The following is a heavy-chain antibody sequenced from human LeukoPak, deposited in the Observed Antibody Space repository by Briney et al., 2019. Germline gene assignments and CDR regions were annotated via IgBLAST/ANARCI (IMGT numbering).Heavy chain of an antibody. J-gene: IGHJ4*02. V-gene: IGHV3-23*01. Sequence: GGSLRLSCAASGFTFSSYAMSWVRQAPGKGLEWVSAISGSGGSTYYAGSVKGRFTISRDNSKNTLYLQMNSLRAEDTAVYYCARNLGPYSSSWYSEDYWGQGTLVTVSS. CDR3: ARNLGPYSSSWYSEDY. D-gene: IGHD6-13*01. CDR2: ISGSGGST. CDR1: GFTFSSYA.